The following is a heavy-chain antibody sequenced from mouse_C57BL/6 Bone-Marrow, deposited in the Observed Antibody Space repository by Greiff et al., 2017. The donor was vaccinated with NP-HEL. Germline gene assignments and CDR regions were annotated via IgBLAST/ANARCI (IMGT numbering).Heavy chain of an antibody. D-gene: IGHD1-1*01. V-gene: IGHV1-80*01. Sequence: QVQLKESGAELVKPGASVKISCKASGYAFSSYWMNWVKQRPGKGLEWIGQIYPGDGDTNYNGKFKGKATLTADKSSSTAYMQLSSLTSEDSAVYFCAREDYYGSSYGYWGQGTTLTVSS. CDR2: IYPGDGDT. CDR3: AREDYYGSSYGY. CDR1: GYAFSSYW. J-gene: IGHJ2*01.